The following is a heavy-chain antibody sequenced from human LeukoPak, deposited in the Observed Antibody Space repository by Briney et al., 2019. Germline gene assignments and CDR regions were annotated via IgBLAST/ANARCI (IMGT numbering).Heavy chain of an antibody. V-gene: IGHV6-1*01. D-gene: IGHD3-3*01. CDR2: TYYRSKWYN. CDR1: GDSVSSKTAG. Sequence: SQTLSLTCAISGDSVSSKTAGWNWIRQSPSRGLEWLGRTYYRSKWYNDDAVSVKGRITINPDTAKNQFSLQLNSVTPEDTALYYCARADYDFWSGYWYFDYWGQGTLVTVSS. J-gene: IGHJ4*02. CDR3: ARADYDFWSGYWYFDY.